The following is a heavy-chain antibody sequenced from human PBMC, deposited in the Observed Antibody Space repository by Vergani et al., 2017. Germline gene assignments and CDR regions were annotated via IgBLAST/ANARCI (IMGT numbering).Heavy chain of an antibody. CDR3: ARPSAPGDYDALDI. D-gene: IGHD4-17*01. J-gene: IGHJ3*02. V-gene: IGHV3-23*01. Sequence: EVQLLESGGGLVQPGGSLRLSCAASGFTFSTYAMTWVRQAPGKGLEWVSTISSDGGSTYYADSVKGRFTISRDNSKNTLSLQMNSLRAEDTAVYHCARPSAPGDYDALDIWGQGTMVTVSS. CDR1: GFTFSTYA. CDR2: ISSDGGST.